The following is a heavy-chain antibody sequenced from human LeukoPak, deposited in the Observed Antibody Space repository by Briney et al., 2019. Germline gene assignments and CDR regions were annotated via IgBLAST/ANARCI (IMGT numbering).Heavy chain of an antibody. V-gene: IGHV3-23*01. D-gene: IGHD3-22*01. J-gene: IGHJ4*02. CDR3: AKSSYYDSSGYYREYYFDF. CDR1: RFTFSTYG. Sequence: GGSLRLSCAASRFTFSTYGMSWVRQAPGKGLEWVSSISGSGGSTNYADSVKGRFTISRDNSKNTLYLQMSSLRDEDTAVYYCAKSSYYDSSGYYREYYFDFWGQGTLVTVSS. CDR2: ISGSGGST.